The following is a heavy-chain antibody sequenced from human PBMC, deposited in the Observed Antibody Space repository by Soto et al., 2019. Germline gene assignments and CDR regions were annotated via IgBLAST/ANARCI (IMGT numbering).Heavy chain of an antibody. V-gene: IGHV3-23*01. CDR3: ANLGRYLEWLSRPYYYGMDV. J-gene: IGHJ6*02. Sequence: GGSLRLSCAASGFTFSSYAMSWVRQAPGKGLEWVSAISGSGGSTYYADSVKGRFTISRDNSKNTLYLQMNSLRAEDTAVYYCANLGRYLEWLSRPYYYGMDVWGQGTTGTVS. CDR2: ISGSGGST. CDR1: GFTFSSYA. D-gene: IGHD3-3*01.